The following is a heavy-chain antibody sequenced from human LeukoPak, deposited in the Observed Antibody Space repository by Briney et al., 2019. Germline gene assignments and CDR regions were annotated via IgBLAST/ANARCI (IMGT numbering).Heavy chain of an antibody. J-gene: IGHJ4*02. V-gene: IGHV1-69*04. CDR3: ARDRIVGATRVFDY. CDR2: IIPILGIA. Sequence: ASVKASCKASGGTFSSYAISWVRQAPGQGLEWMGRIIPILGIANYAQKFQGRVTITADKSTSTAYMELSSLRSEDTAVYYCARDRIVGATRVFDYWGQGTLVTVSS. D-gene: IGHD1-26*01. CDR1: GGTFSSYA.